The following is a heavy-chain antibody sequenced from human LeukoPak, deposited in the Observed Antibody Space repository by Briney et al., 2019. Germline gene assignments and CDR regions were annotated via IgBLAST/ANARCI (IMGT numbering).Heavy chain of an antibody. Sequence: PGRSLRLSCAASGFTFSSYGMHWVRQAPGKGLEWVAVISYDGSNKYYADSVKGRFTISRDNPQNTLYLQMSSLRREDTAVYYCARDPRGPMGYDHSGRDTFDYWGQGALVTVSS. CDR2: ISYDGSNK. CDR1: GFTFSSYG. J-gene: IGHJ4*02. CDR3: ARDPRGPMGYDHSGRDTFDY. V-gene: IGHV3-30*03. D-gene: IGHD3-22*01.